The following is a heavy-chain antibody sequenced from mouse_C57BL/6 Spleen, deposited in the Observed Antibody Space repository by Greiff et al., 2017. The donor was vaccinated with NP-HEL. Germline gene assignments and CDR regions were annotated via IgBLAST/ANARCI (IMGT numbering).Heavy chain of an antibody. D-gene: IGHD2-5*01. Sequence: QVQLQQSGAELVMPGASVKLSCKASGYTFTSYWMHWVKQRPGQGLEWIGEIDPSDSYTNYNQKFKGKSTLTVDKSSSTAYMQLSSLTSEDSAVYYCARGVTTYYFDYWGQGTTLTVSS. CDR1: GYTFTSYW. J-gene: IGHJ2*01. CDR2: IDPSDSYT. V-gene: IGHV1-69*01. CDR3: ARGVTTYYFDY.